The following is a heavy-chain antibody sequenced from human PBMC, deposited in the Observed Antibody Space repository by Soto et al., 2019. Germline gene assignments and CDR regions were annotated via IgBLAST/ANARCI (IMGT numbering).Heavy chain of an antibody. CDR3: ARVGSSGWSPDY. CDR2: IFYTGST. Sequence: SETLSLTCTVSGGCMRGHYWIWILHSPGKGLEWIGYIFYTGSTNYNPSLKSRVTLSVDTSKNQFSLRLSSVTAADTAVYYCARVGSSGWSPDYWGQGTLVTVSS. V-gene: IGHV4-59*11. D-gene: IGHD6-19*01. J-gene: IGHJ4*02. CDR1: GGCMRGHY.